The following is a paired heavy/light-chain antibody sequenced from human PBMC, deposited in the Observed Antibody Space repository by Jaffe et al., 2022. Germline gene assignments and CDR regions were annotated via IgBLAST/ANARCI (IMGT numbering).Heavy chain of an antibody. CDR1: GFTFSGSA. V-gene: IGHV3-73*02. Sequence: EVQLVESGGGLVQPGGSLKLSCAASGFTFSGSAMHWVRQASGKGLEWVGRIRSKANSYATAYAASVKGRFTISRDDSKNTAYLQMNSLKTEDTAVYYCTREDPLIGTYSGYDGSRNGNDYWGQGTLVTVSS. J-gene: IGHJ4*02. CDR3: TREDPLIGTYSGYDGSRNGNDY. CDR2: IRSKANSYAT. D-gene: IGHD5-12*01.
Light chain of an antibody. J-gene: IGLJ1*01. CDR1: ALPKQY. CDR3: QSADSSGTYEV. Sequence: SYELTQPPSVSVSPGQTARITCSGDALPKQYAYWYQQKPGQAPVLVIYKDSERPSGIPERFSGSSSGTTVTLTISGVQAEDEADYYCQSADSSGTYEVFGTGTKVTVL. CDR2: KDS. V-gene: IGLV3-25*03.